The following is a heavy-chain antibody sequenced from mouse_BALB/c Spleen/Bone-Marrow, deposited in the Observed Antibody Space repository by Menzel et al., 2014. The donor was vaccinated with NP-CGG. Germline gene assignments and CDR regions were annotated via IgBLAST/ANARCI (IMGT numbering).Heavy chain of an antibody. CDR2: IRLKSNNYAT. D-gene: IGHD1-2*01. V-gene: IGHV6-6*02. CDR1: GFTFSNYW. Sequence: EVQLVESGGGLVQPGGSMKLSCVASGFTFSNYWMNWVRQSPEKGLEWVAEIRLKSNNYATQYAESVKGRFTISRDDSKNSVYLQMNNLRAEDTGIYYRTRVLRLLDYWGQGTSLTVSS. CDR3: TRVLRLLDY. J-gene: IGHJ2*02.